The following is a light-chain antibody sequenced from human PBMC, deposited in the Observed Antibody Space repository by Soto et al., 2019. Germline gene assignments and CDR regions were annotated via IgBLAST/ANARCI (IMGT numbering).Light chain of an antibody. Sequence: TLTQHASVSGSPGQSITISCTGTISDVGGYYYVSWSQQHPGKAPKLIIYEVSKRPSGVSNRFSGSKYDNTASLTISGLQAEDEADYYCRSYSSTSTLVFGTGTKVTVL. J-gene: IGLJ1*01. CDR1: ISDVGGYYY. V-gene: IGLV2-14*01. CDR2: EVS. CDR3: RSYSSTSTLV.